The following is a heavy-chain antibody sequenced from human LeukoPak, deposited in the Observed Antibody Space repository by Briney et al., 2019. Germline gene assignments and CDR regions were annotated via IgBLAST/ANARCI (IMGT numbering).Heavy chain of an antibody. CDR3: ARDNRGYSGYGSGDDAFDI. CDR2: IKQDGSEK. J-gene: IGHJ3*02. Sequence: GGSLRLSCAASGFTFSSYWMSWVRQAPGKGLEWVANIKQDGSEKYYVDSVKGRFTISRDNAKNSLYLQMNSLRAEDTAVYYCARDNRGYSGYGSGDDAFDIWGQGTMVTVSS. CDR1: GFTFSSYW. D-gene: IGHD5-12*01. V-gene: IGHV3-7*01.